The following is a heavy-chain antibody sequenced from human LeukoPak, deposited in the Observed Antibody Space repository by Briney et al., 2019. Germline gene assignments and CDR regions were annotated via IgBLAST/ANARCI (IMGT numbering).Heavy chain of an antibody. CDR3: AREVGSFGELLLFDY. Sequence: GGSLRLSCAASGFTFSSYSMNWVRQAPGKGLEWVSYISSSSSTIYYADSVKGRFTISRDNSKNTLYLQMNSLRAEDTAVYYCAREVGSFGELLLFDYWGQGTLVTVSS. CDR1: GFTFSSYS. V-gene: IGHV3-48*01. CDR2: ISSSSSTI. D-gene: IGHD3-10*01. J-gene: IGHJ4*02.